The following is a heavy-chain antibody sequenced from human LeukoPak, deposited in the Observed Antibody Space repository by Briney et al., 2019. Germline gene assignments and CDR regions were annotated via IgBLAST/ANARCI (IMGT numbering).Heavy chain of an antibody. CDR2: ISDSGDYT. V-gene: IGHV3-23*01. CDR3: AKDTSIGKYCTNGVCSPFDY. D-gene: IGHD2-8*01. Sequence: GGSLTLSCAGSGFTFSSYAMSWVRQAPGQGLEWVSVISDSGDYTSYADSVRGRFTISRNNSRNTLYLQMISLRPEDTAVYYCAKDTSIGKYCTNGVCSPFDYWGQGTLVTVSS. J-gene: IGHJ4*02. CDR1: GFTFSSYA.